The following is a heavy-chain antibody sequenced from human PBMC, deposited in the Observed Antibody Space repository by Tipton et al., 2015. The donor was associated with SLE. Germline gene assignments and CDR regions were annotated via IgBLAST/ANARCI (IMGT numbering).Heavy chain of an antibody. Sequence: TLSLTCTVSGGSISSHYWSWIRQPPGKGLEWIGYIYYSGSTNYNPSLKSRVTISVETSKNQFSLKLSSVSAADTAVYYCARGNDYYYYYGMDVWGQGTTVTVSS. V-gene: IGHV4-59*11. CDR1: GGSISSHY. J-gene: IGHJ6*02. D-gene: IGHD1-1*01. CDR3: ARGNDYYYYYGMDV. CDR2: IYYSGST.